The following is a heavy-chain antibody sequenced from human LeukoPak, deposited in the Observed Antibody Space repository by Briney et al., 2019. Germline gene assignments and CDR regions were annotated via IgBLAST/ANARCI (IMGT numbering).Heavy chain of an antibody. CDR3: ARYCSGGSCYSGDTFDI. CDR1: GGSISSYY. V-gene: IGHV4-59*01. J-gene: IGHJ3*02. CDR2: IYYSGST. D-gene: IGHD2-15*01. Sequence: SETLSLTCTVSGGSISSYYWSWIRQPPGKGLEWIGYIYYSGSTNYNPSLKSRVTISVDTSKNQFSLKLSSVTAADTAVYYCARYCSGGSCYSGDTFDIWGQGTMVTVSS.